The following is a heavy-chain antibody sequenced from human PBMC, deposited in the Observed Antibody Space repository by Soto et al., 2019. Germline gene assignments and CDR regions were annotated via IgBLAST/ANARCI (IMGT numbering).Heavy chain of an antibody. Sequence: QVQLVQSGAEVKKPGASVKVSCKASGYTFTSYGSSWVRQAPGQGLEWMGWISTYNGNTKYAQKLQGRVTMTTDTSTSTAYMELRSLKDDDTAVSYCAREMVRGVGSDYWGQGTLVTVSS. CDR1: GYTFTSYG. J-gene: IGHJ4*02. CDR2: ISTYNGNT. CDR3: AREMVRGVGSDY. V-gene: IGHV1-18*01. D-gene: IGHD3-10*01.